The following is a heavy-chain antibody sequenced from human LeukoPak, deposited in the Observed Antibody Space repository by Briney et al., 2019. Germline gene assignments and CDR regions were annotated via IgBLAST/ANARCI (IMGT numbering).Heavy chain of an antibody. CDR3: ARGRRGRYSGYDWEDFFYYYYYMDV. Sequence: ASVKVSCKASGGTFSSYAINWVRQATGQGLEWMGWMNPNSGNTGYAQKFQGRVTITRNTSISTAYMELSSLRSEDTAVYYCARGRRGRYSGYDWEDFFYYYYYMDVWGKGTTVTVSS. CDR1: GGTFSSYA. D-gene: IGHD5-12*01. CDR2: MNPNSGNT. J-gene: IGHJ6*03. V-gene: IGHV1-8*03.